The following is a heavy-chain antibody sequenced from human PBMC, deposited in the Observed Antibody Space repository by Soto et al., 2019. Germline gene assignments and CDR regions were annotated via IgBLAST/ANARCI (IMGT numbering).Heavy chain of an antibody. CDR1: GGTFSSYA. CDR2: IIPIFGTA. CDR3: ARDLVDGGGLYY. J-gene: IGHJ4*02. D-gene: IGHD6-19*01. V-gene: IGHV1-69*13. Sequence: SVKVSCKASGGTFSSYAISWVRQAPGQGLEWMGGIIPIFGTANYAQKCQGRVTITADESTSTAYMELSSLRSEDTAVYYCARDLVDGGGLYYWGQGTLVTVSS.